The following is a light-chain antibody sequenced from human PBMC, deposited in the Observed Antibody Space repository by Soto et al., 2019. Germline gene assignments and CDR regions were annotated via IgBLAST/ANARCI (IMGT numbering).Light chain of an antibody. Sequence: EFVLTQSPGTRSLSPGERATLSCRASQTVINNYLAWYQLKPGQAPRLLIYDASSRATGITDRVSGSGSVTDFTLTISRLEPEDFAMYYCNQFSRYPLTFGGGTNVDIK. CDR1: QTVINNY. CDR2: DAS. J-gene: IGKJ4*01. CDR3: NQFSRYPLT. V-gene: IGKV3-20*01.